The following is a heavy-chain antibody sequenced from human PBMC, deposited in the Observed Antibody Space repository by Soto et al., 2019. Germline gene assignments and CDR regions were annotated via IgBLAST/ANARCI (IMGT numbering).Heavy chain of an antibody. V-gene: IGHV3-30-3*01. CDR2: ISYDGSNK. J-gene: IGHJ5*02. D-gene: IGHD6-13*01. CDR3: ARDLGSSSWYPPFPGPNWFDP. CDR1: GFTFSSYA. Sequence: GGSLRLSCAASGFTFSSYAMHWVRQAPGKGLEWVAVISYDGSNKYYADSVKGRFTISRDNSKNTLYLQMNSLRAEDTAVYYCARDLGSSSWYPPFPGPNWFDPWGQGTLVTVSS.